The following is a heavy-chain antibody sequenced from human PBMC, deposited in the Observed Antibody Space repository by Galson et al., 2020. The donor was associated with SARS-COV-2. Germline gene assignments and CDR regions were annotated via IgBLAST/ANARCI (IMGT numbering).Heavy chain of an antibody. CDR2: IYYSGST. D-gene: IGHD6-19*01. Sequence: SETLSLTCTVSGGSISSSSYYWGWIRQPPGKGLEWIGSIYYSGSTYYNPSLKSRVTISVDTSKNQFSLKLSSVTAADTAVYYCASLAVAGTGYFDYWGHGTLVTVSS. V-gene: IGHV4-39*01. CDR3: ASLAVAGTGYFDY. CDR1: GGSISSSSYY. J-gene: IGHJ4*01.